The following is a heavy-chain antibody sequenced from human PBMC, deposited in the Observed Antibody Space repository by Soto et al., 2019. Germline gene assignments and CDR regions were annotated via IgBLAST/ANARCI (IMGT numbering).Heavy chain of an antibody. CDR1: GFTFNSYW. CDR3: AREKAVAGVYYYYGMDV. V-gene: IGHV3-74*01. Sequence: GGSLRLSCAASGFTFNSYWMHWVRQAPGKGLVWVSRINSDGSSTSYADSVKGRFTISRDNAKNTLYLQMNSLRAEDTAVYYCAREKAVAGVYYYYGMDVWGQGTTVTVSS. CDR2: INSDGSST. D-gene: IGHD6-19*01. J-gene: IGHJ6*02.